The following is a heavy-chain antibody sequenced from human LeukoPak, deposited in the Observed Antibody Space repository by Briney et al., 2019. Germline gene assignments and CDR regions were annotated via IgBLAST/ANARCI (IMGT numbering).Heavy chain of an antibody. Sequence: ASVTVSCKTSGYTFTRYPVNWLRQAPGQGLEWMGWINTNTGNPTYAQGFTGRFVFSLDTSVSTAYLQISSLKAEDTAVYCCAKISAYGYNWFEMWGQGTLVTVSS. J-gene: IGHJ5*02. V-gene: IGHV7-4-1*02. CDR1: GYTFTRYP. CDR3: AKISAYGYNWFEM. CDR2: INTNTGNP. D-gene: IGHD5-12*01.